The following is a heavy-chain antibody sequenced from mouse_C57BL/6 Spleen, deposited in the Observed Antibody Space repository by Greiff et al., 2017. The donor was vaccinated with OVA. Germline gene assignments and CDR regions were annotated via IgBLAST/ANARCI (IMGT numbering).Heavy chain of an antibody. J-gene: IGHJ1*03. Sequence: VKLQESGAELARPGASVKLSCKASGYTFTSYGISWVKQRTGQGLEWIGEIYPRSGNTYYNEKFKGKATLTADKSSSTAYMELRSLTSEDSAVYFCARRGITTVHWYFDDWGTGTTVTVSS. CDR1: GYTFTSYG. CDR3: ARRGITTVHWYFDD. V-gene: IGHV1-81*01. CDR2: IYPRSGNT. D-gene: IGHD1-1*01.